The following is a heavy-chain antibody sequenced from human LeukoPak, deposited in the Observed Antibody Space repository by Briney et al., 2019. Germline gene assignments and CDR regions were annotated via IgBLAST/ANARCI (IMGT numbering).Heavy chain of an antibody. J-gene: IGHJ3*02. CDR2: MYTSGSS. CDR3: ARERRYDSSGYYNIDDAFDI. CDR1: GGSISSYY. D-gene: IGHD3-22*01. V-gene: IGHV4-4*07. Sequence: SETLSLTCTVSGGSISSYYWSWIRQPAGKGLEWIGRMYTSGSSNYNPSLKSRVTMSVDTSKNQFSLKLTPVTAADTAVYYCARERRYDSSGYYNIDDAFDIWGQGTMVTVSS.